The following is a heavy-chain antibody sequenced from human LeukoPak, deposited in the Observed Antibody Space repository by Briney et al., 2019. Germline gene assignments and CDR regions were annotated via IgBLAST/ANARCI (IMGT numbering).Heavy chain of an antibody. J-gene: IGHJ4*02. D-gene: IGHD3-9*01. Sequence: SETLSLTCTVSGGSISSYYWSWIRQPAGKGLEWIGRIYTSGSTNYNPSLKSRVTMSVDTSKNQFSLKLSFVTAADTAVYYCARVGAVLRYFDWLTTGSTDYYFDYWGQGTLVTVSS. CDR2: IYTSGST. CDR1: GGSISSYY. CDR3: ARVGAVLRYFDWLTTGSTDYYFDY. V-gene: IGHV4-4*07.